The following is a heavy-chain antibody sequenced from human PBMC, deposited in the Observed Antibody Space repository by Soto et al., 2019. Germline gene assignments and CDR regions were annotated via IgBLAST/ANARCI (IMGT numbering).Heavy chain of an antibody. V-gene: IGHV3-30-3*01. CDR3: AAELGNSGYDGHDY. CDR1: GFTFSSCA. Sequence: QVQLVESGGGVVQPGRSLRLSCAASGFTFSSCAMHWVRQAPGKGLEWVAVIIYDGSDKYYADSVQGRFTISRDNSKNKLYLQMNSLRPEDTAVYYCAAELGNSGYDGHDYWGQGTLVTVSS. J-gene: IGHJ4*02. D-gene: IGHD5-12*01. CDR2: IIYDGSDK.